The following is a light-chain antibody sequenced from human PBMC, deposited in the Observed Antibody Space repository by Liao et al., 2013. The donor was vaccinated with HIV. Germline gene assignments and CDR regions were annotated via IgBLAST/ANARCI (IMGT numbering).Light chain of an antibody. CDR3: QAWDRGVI. J-gene: IGLJ2*01. CDR1: NLGDKH. Sequence: SYDLTQPPSVSVSPGQTATISCSGQNLGDKHASWYQQKSGQSPVLVIYQDSKRPSEIPARFSGFNSRNTATLIIYETQAMDEADYYCQAWDRGVIFGGGTKVTVL. V-gene: IGLV3-1*01. CDR2: QDS.